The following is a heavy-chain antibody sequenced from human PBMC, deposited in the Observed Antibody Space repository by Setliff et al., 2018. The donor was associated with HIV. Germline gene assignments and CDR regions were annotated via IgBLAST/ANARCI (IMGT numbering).Heavy chain of an antibody. CDR2: VVDSGSV. D-gene: IGHD2-2*01. Sequence: SETLSLTCSIYGGSLTYYYWSWLRQSPGKGLEWIGEVVDSGSVNYNPSLKSRVTISVDPSKKEFSLKLASVTAADTAVYFCARGRDCDSSNCLLRYYYNYGMDVWGQGATVTVSS. J-gene: IGHJ6*02. CDR1: GGSLTYYY. V-gene: IGHV4-34*01. CDR3: ARGRDCDSSNCLLRYYYNYGMDV.